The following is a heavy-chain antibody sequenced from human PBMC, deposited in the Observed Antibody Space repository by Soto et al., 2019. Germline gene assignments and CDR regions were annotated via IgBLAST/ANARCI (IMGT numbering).Heavy chain of an antibody. CDR2: INPNSGGT. D-gene: IGHD6-13*01. CDR3: ARDAGSAAVGTYYYYGMDV. CDR1: GYTFTGYY. J-gene: IGHJ6*02. Sequence: GASVKVSCKASGYTFTGYYMHCVRQAPGQGLEWMGWINPNSGGTNYARKFQGWVTMTRDTSINTAYMELSRLRSDDTAVYYCARDAGSAAVGTYYYYGMDVWGQGTTVTVSS. V-gene: IGHV1-2*04.